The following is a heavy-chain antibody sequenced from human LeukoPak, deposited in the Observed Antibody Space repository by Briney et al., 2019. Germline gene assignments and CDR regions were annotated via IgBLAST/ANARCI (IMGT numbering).Heavy chain of an antibody. CDR2: IYYSGST. CDR1: GGSISSSSYY. J-gene: IGHJ4*02. V-gene: IGHV4-61*01. D-gene: IGHD5-18*01. CDR3: ARELGYSYGLGFDY. Sequence: SETLSLTCTVSGGSISSSSYYWSWIRQPPGKGLEWIGYIYYSGSTNYNPSLKSRVTISVDTSKNQFSLKLSSVTAADTAVYYCARELGYSYGLGFDYWGQGTLVTVSS.